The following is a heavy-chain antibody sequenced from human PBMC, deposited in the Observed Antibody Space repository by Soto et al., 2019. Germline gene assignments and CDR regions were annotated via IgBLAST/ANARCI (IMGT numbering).Heavy chain of an antibody. CDR1: GGSISSGGYS. Sequence: SETLSLTCTVSGGSISSGGYSWSWIRQTPEKGLQWIGHIYDSGSTYDTYNNPSLNSRLTISIDMSKNQFSLNLNSVTAADTAVYYCARGSRMIEVVTNFYYYGMDVWGQGTAVTVSS. J-gene: IGHJ6*02. D-gene: IGHD3-22*01. V-gene: IGHV4-30-4*01. CDR3: ARGSRMIEVVTNFYYYGMDV. CDR2: IYDSGSTYDT.